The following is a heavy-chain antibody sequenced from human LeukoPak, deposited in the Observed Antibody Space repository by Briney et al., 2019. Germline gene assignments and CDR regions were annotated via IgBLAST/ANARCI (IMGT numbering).Heavy chain of an antibody. CDR3: ARRTSNIVVVAGFDY. CDR2: IYYSGST. D-gene: IGHD3-22*01. CDR1: GGSISSSTDY. Sequence: PSETLSLTCTVSGGSISSSTDYWGWIRQPPGKGLEWIGSIYYSGSTYYNPSLKSRVTISVDTSKSQFSLELSSVTAADTAVYYCARRTSNIVVVAGFDYWGQGTQVTVSS. J-gene: IGHJ4*02. V-gene: IGHV4-39*01.